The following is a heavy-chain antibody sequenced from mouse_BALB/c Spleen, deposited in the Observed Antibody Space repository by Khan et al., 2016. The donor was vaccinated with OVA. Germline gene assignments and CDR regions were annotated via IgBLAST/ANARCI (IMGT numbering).Heavy chain of an antibody. CDR1: GFSLTNYS. J-gene: IGHJ3*01. V-gene: IGHV2-2*02. CDR3: ARRGYDYVRGALFTS. Sequence: QVQLKQSGPGLVQPSQSLSITCTVSGFSLTNYSVHWVRQSPGKGLEWLGVIWSAGSTDYNAAFISRLTIRKDNSRSQVLFTMNSLQPNDTAISYCARRGYDYVRGALFTSWGQGTLVTVSA. CDR2: IWSAGST. D-gene: IGHD2-4*01.